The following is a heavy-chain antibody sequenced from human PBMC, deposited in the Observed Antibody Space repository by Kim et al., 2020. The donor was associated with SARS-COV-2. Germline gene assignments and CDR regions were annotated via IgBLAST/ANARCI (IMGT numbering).Heavy chain of an antibody. D-gene: IGHD5-12*01. CDR3: AIDRLRGVEIVATILAIGPYYYVMDV. J-gene: IGHJ6*02. CDR2: ISSSSSYI. V-gene: IGHV3-21*01. CDR1: GFTFSSYS. Sequence: GGSLRLSCAASGFTFSSYSMNWVRQAPGKGLEWVSSISSSSSYIYYADSVKGRFTISRDNVKKSLYLQMNSLRAGDTAVYYCAIDRLRGVEIVATILAIGPYYYVMDVWGQGTTVTVSS.